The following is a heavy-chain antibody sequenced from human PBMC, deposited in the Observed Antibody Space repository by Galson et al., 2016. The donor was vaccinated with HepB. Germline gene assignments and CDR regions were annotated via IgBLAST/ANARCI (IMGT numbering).Heavy chain of an antibody. Sequence: SLRLSCAASGFTFNNYGMTWVRQAPGKGLEVVSSISRSGDSTDYADSVKGRFTISRDNSKNTLSLQMNSLRAEDTAVYFCARAYQYTLDYWGQGILVTVSS. CDR1: GFTFNNYG. CDR2: ISRSGDST. D-gene: IGHD1-1*01. V-gene: IGHV3-23*01. CDR3: ARAYQYTLDY. J-gene: IGHJ4*02.